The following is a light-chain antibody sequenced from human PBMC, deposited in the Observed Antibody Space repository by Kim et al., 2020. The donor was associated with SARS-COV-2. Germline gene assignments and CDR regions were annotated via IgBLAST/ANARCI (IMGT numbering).Light chain of an antibody. CDR1: QSISSSY. CDR2: GAS. J-gene: IGKJ2*01. V-gene: IGKV3-20*01. Sequence: SPGESATLSCRASQSISSSYLAWYQQNPGQAPRRLIYGASSRATGIPDRFSGSGSGTDFTLTISRLEPEDFAVYYCQQYGSSPPYTFGQGTKLEI. CDR3: QQYGSSPPYT.